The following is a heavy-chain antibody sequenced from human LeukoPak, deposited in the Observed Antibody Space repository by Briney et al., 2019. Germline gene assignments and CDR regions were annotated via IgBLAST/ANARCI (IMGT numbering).Heavy chain of an antibody. CDR3: ARGSSGWYEDY. J-gene: IGHJ4*02. CDR2: IYYSGST. D-gene: IGHD6-19*01. Sequence: SETLSLTCTVSGGSISSYYWSWIRQPPGKGLEWIGYIYYSGSTNCNPSLKSRVTISVDTSKNQFSLKLSSVTAADTAVYYCARGSSGWYEDYWGQGTLVAVSS. V-gene: IGHV4-59*01. CDR1: GGSISSYY.